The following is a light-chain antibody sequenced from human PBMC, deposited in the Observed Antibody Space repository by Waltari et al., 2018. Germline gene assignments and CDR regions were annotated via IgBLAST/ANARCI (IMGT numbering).Light chain of an antibody. V-gene: IGKV3-11*01. CDR3: QHRSNWPWT. CDR2: DAS. CDR1: QSFSTY. Sequence: EIVLTQSPATLSLSPGERATLSCRASQSFSTYLAWYQQKPGQAPRLLIYDASNRAPGIPARFSGSGSGTDFTLTISSLEPEDFAVYYCQHRSNWPWTFGQGTKVEIK. J-gene: IGKJ1*01.